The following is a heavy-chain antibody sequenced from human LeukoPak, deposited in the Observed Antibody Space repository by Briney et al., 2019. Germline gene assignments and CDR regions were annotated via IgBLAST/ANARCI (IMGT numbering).Heavy chain of an antibody. V-gene: IGHV4-39*06. J-gene: IGHJ3*02. D-gene: IGHD3-22*01. CDR3: ARGRLHYFDISGYTYDPFDI. CDR1: GGSISSSTYY. Sequence: SETLSLTCTVSGGSISSSTYYWGWIRQPPGKGLEWIGSIYYSGSTYYNLSLKSRVTISVDTSKNQFPLKLNSVTAADTAVYYCARGRLHYFDISGYTYDPFDIWGQGTMVTVSS. CDR2: IYYSGST.